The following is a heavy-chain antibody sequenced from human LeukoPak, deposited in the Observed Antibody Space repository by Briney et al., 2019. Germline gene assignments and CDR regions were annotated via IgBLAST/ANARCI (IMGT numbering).Heavy chain of an antibody. CDR2: IYPGDSDT. CDR3: ARLDDSSGYYSHFDY. D-gene: IGHD3-22*01. CDR1: GYSFTNYW. V-gene: IGHV5-51*01. J-gene: IGHJ4*02. Sequence: GESLTISCKGSGYSFTNYWIGWVRQMPVKGLEWMGIIYPGDSDTRYSPSFQGQVTISADKSISTAYLQWSSLKASDTAIYYCARLDDSSGYYSHFDYWGQGTLVTVSS.